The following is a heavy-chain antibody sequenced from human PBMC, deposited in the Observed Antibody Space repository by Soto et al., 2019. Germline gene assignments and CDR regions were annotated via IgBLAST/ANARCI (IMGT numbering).Heavy chain of an antibody. D-gene: IGHD5-18*01. CDR2: ISNSGST. CDR3: ATESGSTYGYFDH. J-gene: IGHJ4*02. Sequence: SATLSLTCTVSGGSVTSDEDYWTWIRQSPGKGLEWIGYISNSGSTGCNPSLKTRLSMSVDRSKNQFTLRLTSVTAADTAVYFCATESGSTYGYFDHWGQGTQVTVSS. V-gene: IGHV4-30-4*01. CDR1: GGSVTSDEDY.